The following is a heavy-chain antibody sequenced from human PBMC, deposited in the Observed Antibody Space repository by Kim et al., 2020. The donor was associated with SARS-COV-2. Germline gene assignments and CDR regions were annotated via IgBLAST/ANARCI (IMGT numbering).Heavy chain of an antibody. V-gene: IGHV1-69*04. CDR3: ARDLDSSGGSSGGY. J-gene: IGHJ4*02. D-gene: IGHD2-15*01. Sequence: AQKFQGRVTITADKSTSTAYMELSSLRSEDTAVYYCARDLDSSGGSSGGYWGQGTLVTVSS.